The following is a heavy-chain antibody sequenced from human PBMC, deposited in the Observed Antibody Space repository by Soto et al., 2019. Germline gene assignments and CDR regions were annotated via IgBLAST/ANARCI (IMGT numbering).Heavy chain of an antibody. CDR3: ASGLVTTLHY. V-gene: IGHV4-30-2*01. D-gene: IGHD4-17*01. Sequence: SETLSLTCAVSGGSISSGGYSWSWVRQPPGKGLEWIGYIYHSGSTYYNPSLKSRVTISVDRSKNQFSLKLSSVTAADTAVYYCASGLVTTLHYWGQGTLVTVSS. J-gene: IGHJ4*02. CDR2: IYHSGST. CDR1: GGSISSGGYS.